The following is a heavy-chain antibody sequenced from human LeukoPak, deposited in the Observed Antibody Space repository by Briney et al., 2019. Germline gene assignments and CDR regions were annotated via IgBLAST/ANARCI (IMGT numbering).Heavy chain of an antibody. J-gene: IGHJ4*02. CDR2: MYSSGST. CDR3: TRGYMTTMTF. V-gene: IGHV4-61*02. Sequence: SETLSLTCSVSGGSISSGTFYWSWIRQPAGKGLEWIGRMYSSGSTNYNPSLKSRVTISVDTSENQFSLKLSSVTAADTAVYYCTRGYMTTMTFWGPGTLVTVSS. D-gene: IGHD4-17*01. CDR1: GGSISSGTFY.